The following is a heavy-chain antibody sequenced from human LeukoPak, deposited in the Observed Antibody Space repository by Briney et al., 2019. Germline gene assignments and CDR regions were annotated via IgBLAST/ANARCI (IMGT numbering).Heavy chain of an antibody. V-gene: IGHV4-39*01. J-gene: IGHJ4*02. CDR3: ARLITAFQAFDS. CDR2: IFYSGST. D-gene: IGHD3-16*01. CDR1: GGSISTSNYY. Sequence: SETLSLTCTVSGGSISTSNYYWGWIRQPPGKGLEWIGNIFYSGSTYYGPSLNSRVTISVDTSKNQFSLNLSSVTAADTAVYYCARLITAFQAFDSWGQGTLVTVSS.